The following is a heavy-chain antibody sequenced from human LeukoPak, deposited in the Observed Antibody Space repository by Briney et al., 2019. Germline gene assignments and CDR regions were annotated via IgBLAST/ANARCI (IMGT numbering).Heavy chain of an antibody. CDR1: GGSISSYY. V-gene: IGHV4-4*07. CDR3: ARAGERLDYVWGSYRFDY. D-gene: IGHD3-16*02. Sequence: SETLSLTCTVSGGSISSYYWSWIRQPAGKGLEWIGRIYTSGSTNYNPSLKSRVTISVDTSKNQFSLKLSSVTAADTAVYYCARAGERLDYVWGSYRFDYWGQGTLVTVSS. J-gene: IGHJ4*02. CDR2: IYTSGST.